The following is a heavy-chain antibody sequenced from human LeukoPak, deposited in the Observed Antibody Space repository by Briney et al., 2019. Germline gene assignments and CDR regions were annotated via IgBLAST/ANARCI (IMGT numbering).Heavy chain of an antibody. Sequence: SETLSLTCTVSGYSISSGYYWGWIRQPPGKGLEWIGSSYHSGSTYYNPSLKSRVTISVDTSKNQFSLKLSSVTAADTAVYYCAREPETHYCSSTSCYLDYFDYWGQGTLVTVSS. J-gene: IGHJ4*02. CDR1: GYSISSGYY. CDR2: SYHSGST. V-gene: IGHV4-38-2*02. D-gene: IGHD2-2*01. CDR3: AREPETHYCSSTSCYLDYFDY.